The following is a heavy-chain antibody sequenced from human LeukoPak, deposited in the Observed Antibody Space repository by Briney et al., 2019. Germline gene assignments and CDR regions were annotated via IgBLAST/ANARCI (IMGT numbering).Heavy chain of an antibody. CDR3: ASVGYDYVWGSYRLLS. CDR2: IYYSGST. CDR1: GGSISSSSYY. J-gene: IGHJ5*02. Sequence: SETLSLTCTVSGGSISSSSYYWGWIRQPPGKGLEWIGSIYYSGSTYYNPSLKSRVTISVDTSKNQFSLKLSSATAADTAVYYCASVGYDYVWGSYRLLSWGQGTLVAVSS. D-gene: IGHD3-16*02. V-gene: IGHV4-39*01.